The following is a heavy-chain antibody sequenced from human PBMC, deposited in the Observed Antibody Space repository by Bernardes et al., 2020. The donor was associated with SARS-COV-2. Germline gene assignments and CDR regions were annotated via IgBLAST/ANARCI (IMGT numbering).Heavy chain of an antibody. D-gene: IGHD4-17*01. CDR1: GFTFSSFD. CDR2: IGTAGDT. Sequence: GGSLRLSCAASGFTFSSFDMHWVRQATGKGLEWVSTIGTAGDTYYAGSVKGRFTTSRENAKNPLHLHMNSLRAGDTAVYFCARATTDYYYSAMDVWGQGTTVTVSS. V-gene: IGHV3-13*01. CDR3: ARATTDYYYSAMDV. J-gene: IGHJ6*02.